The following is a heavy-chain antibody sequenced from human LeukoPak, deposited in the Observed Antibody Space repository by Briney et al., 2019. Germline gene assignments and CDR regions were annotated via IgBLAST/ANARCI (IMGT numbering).Heavy chain of an antibody. V-gene: IGHV5-51*01. CDR2: IYPGDSDT. CDR1: GYSFTSYW. Sequence: GESLKISCKGSGYSFTSYWIGWVRQMPGKGLEWMGIIYPGDSDTRYSPSFQGQVTISADKSLSTAYLQWSSLKASDTAMYYCARYSYYDSSGLDYWGQGTLVTVSS. CDR3: ARYSYYDSSGLDY. J-gene: IGHJ4*02. D-gene: IGHD3-22*01.